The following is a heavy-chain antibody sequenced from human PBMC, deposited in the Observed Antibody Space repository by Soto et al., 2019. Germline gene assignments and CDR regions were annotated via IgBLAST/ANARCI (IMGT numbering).Heavy chain of an antibody. D-gene: IGHD6-13*01. J-gene: IGHJ4*02. V-gene: IGHV1-69*06. CDR3: ARGESSSWYKY. CDR1: GGTFSSYA. CDR2: IIPIFGTA. Sequence: SVKVSGKASGGTFSSYAISWVRRAPGQGLDWMGGIIPIFGTANYAQKFQGRVTITADKSTSTAYMELSSLRSEDTAVYYCARGESSSWYKYWGQGTLVTVSS.